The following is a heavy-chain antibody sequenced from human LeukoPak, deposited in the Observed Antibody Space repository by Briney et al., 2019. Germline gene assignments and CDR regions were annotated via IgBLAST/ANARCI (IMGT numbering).Heavy chain of an antibody. CDR1: GFTFSNYG. CDR3: ARGLYDCSSTSCYFGFDP. J-gene: IGHJ5*02. Sequence: GGSLRLSCTASGFTFSNYGMHWVRQAPGKGLEWVALIWYDGSNKYYTDSVKGRLTISRDNSKNTLYLQMNSLRAEYTAVYYCARGLYDCSSTSCYFGFDPWGQGTLVTVSS. V-gene: IGHV3-33*01. CDR2: IWYDGSNK. D-gene: IGHD2-2*01.